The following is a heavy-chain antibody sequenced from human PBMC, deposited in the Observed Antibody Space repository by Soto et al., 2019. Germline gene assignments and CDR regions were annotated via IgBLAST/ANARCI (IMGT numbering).Heavy chain of an antibody. Sequence: GASVKVSCKASGYTFTSYCISWVRHAPGQGLEWMGWISAYNGNTNYAQKLQGRVTMTTDTSTSTAYMELRSLRSDDTAVYYCAGGGEDWLGNAFDIWGQGTMVTVSS. CDR3: AGGGEDWLGNAFDI. CDR2: ISAYNGNT. D-gene: IGHD3-9*01. J-gene: IGHJ3*02. V-gene: IGHV1-18*01. CDR1: GYTFTSYC.